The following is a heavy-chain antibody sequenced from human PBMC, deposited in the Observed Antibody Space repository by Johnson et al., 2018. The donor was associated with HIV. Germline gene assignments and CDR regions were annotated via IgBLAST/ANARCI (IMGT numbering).Heavy chain of an antibody. D-gene: IGHD3-22*01. J-gene: IGHJ3*02. CDR1: GFTFSNAW. CDR3: ARRIYYYDSSGTEDAFDI. Sequence: VQLVESGGGLVKPGGSLRLSCAASGFTFSNAWMSWVRQAPGKGLEWVSVIYSGGSTYYADSVKGRFTISRDNSKNTLYLQMNSLRAEDTAVYYCARRIYYYDSSGTEDAFDIWGQGTMVTVSS. CDR2: IYSGGST. V-gene: IGHV3-66*01.